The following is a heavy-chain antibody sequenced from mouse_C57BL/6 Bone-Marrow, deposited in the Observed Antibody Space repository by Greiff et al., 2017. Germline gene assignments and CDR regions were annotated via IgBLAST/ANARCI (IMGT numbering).Heavy chain of an antibody. CDR2: INPNNGGT. CDR3: ARSPLTYYAMDY. V-gene: IGHV1-18*01. Sequence: VQLQQSGPELVKPGASVKIPCKASGYTFTDYNMDWVKQSHGKSLEWIGDINPNNGGTIYNQKFKGKATLTVDKSSSTAYMELRSLTSEDTAVYYCARSPLTYYAMDYWGQGTSVTVSS. CDR1: GYTFTDYN. J-gene: IGHJ4*01.